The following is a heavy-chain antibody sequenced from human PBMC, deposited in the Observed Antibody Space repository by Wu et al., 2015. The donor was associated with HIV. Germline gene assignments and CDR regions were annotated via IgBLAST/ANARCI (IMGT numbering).Heavy chain of an antibody. J-gene: IGHJ6*02. CDR1: GGTFSNYG. Sequence: QVQLVQPGAEVKKPGSSVKVSCKASGGTFSNYGISWVRQAPGQGPEWMGWINSNRGGTKYAQKFQGRVTMSRDTAISTAYMELASLTSDDTAVYYCAINTDSVATSLYSLGVWGQGTVVTVSS. V-gene: IGHV1-2*02. CDR3: AINTDSVATSLYSLGV. CDR2: INSNRGGT. D-gene: IGHD5-12*01.